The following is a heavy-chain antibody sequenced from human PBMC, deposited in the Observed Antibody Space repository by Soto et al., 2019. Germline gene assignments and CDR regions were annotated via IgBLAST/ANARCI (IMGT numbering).Heavy chain of an antibody. Sequence: QVQLVQSGAEVKKPGSSVKVSCKASGGTFSSYTISWVRQAPGQGLEWMGRIIPILGIANYAQKFQGRVTITADKSTSTAYMELRSLRSEDTAVYYCARGALLGYCSGGSCYKSAFDIWGQGTMVTVSS. CDR1: GGTFSSYT. CDR3: ARGALLGYCSGGSCYKSAFDI. D-gene: IGHD2-15*01. V-gene: IGHV1-69*02. J-gene: IGHJ3*02. CDR2: IIPILGIA.